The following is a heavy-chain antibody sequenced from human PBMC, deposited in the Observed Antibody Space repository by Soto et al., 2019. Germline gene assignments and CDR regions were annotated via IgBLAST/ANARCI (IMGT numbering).Heavy chain of an antibody. Sequence: QVQLVQSGAEVKKPGSSVKVSCKASGGTFSSYTISWVRQAPGHGLEWMGRIIPILGIANYAQKFQGRVTITADKSTSTAYMELSSLRSEDTAVYYCASPLYSGYDSMRRGYMDVWGKGTTVTLSS. CDR1: GGTFSSYT. J-gene: IGHJ6*03. V-gene: IGHV1-69*02. D-gene: IGHD5-12*01. CDR2: IIPILGIA. CDR3: ASPLYSGYDSMRRGYMDV.